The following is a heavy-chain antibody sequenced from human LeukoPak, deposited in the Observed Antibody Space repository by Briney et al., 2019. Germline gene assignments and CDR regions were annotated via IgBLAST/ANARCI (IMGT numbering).Heavy chain of an antibody. CDR2: FDPEDGET. J-gene: IGHJ4*02. D-gene: IGHD2-21*02. Sequence: ASVKVSCKVSGYTLTELSMLWVRQAPGKGLEWMGGFDPEDGETIYAQKFQGRVTMTEDTSTDTAYMELSSLRSEDTAVYYCATLIGVVVTARSDPYYFDYWGQGTLVTVSS. CDR3: ATLIGVVVTARSDPYYFDY. CDR1: GYTLTELS. V-gene: IGHV1-24*01.